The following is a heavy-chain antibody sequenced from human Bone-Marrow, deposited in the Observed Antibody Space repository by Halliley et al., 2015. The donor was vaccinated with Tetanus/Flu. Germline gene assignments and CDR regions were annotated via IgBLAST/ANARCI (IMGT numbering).Heavy chain of an antibody. CDR3: AKDFMITFGGVIAVDAFDI. D-gene: IGHD3-16*02. Sequence: SLRLSCAASGFTFSTYGMHWVRQSTGKGLEWVAVISYDGSNKYYADSVKGRFTISRDNSKNTQYLQMNSLRAEDTAMYYCAKDFMITFGGVIAVDAFDIWGQGTMVTVSS. V-gene: IGHV3-30*18. J-gene: IGHJ3*02. CDR1: GFTFSTYG. CDR2: ISYDGSNK.